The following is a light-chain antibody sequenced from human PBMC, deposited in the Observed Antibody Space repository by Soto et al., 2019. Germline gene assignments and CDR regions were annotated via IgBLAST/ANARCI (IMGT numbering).Light chain of an antibody. CDR3: QQRSNWPPWT. J-gene: IGKJ1*01. V-gene: IGKV3-11*01. CDR2: DAS. Sequence: EIVLTQSPATLSLSPGERATLSCRASQSVSSYLAWYQQKPGQAPRLLIYDASNRATGIPARFSGSGSGTDFTLTISSLEPEDFAVYYCQQRSNWPPWTFGQGTGGYQ. CDR1: QSVSSY.